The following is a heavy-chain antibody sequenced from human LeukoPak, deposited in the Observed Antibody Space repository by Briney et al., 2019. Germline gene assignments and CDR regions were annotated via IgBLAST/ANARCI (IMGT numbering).Heavy chain of an antibody. Sequence: ASVKVSCKASGYTFTSYGISWVRQAPGQGLEWMGWISAYNGNTNYAQKLQGRVTMTTDTSTSTAYMELRSLRSDDTAVYYCARTYYDSSGYYCVGYWGQGTLVTVSS. CDR1: GYTFTSYG. J-gene: IGHJ4*02. V-gene: IGHV1-18*01. CDR3: ARTYYDSSGYYCVGY. D-gene: IGHD3-22*01. CDR2: ISAYNGNT.